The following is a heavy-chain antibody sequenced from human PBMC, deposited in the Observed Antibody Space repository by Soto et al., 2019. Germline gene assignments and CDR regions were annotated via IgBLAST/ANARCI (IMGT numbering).Heavy chain of an antibody. CDR2: IIPIFGTA. CDR3: ARSLIYSAAAAGAYYFDY. V-gene: IGHV1-69*13. J-gene: IGHJ4*02. D-gene: IGHD6-13*01. Sequence: SVKVSCKASGGTFSSYAISWVRQAPGQGLEWMGGIIPIFGTANYAQKFQGRVTITADESASTAYMELSSLRSEDTAVYYCARSLIYSAAAAGAYYFDYWGQGTLVTVSS. CDR1: GGTFSSYA.